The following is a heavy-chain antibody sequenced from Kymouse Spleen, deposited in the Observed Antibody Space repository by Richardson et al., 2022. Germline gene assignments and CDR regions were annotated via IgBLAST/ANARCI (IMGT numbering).Heavy chain of an antibody. CDR2: ISSSSSTI. CDR3: AREEGFGELLGYYYYGMDV. CDR1: GFTFSSYS. D-gene: IGHD3-10*01. Sequence: EVQLVESGGGLVQPGGSLRLSCAASGFTFSSYSMNWVRQAPGKGLEWVSYISSSSSTIYYADSVKGRFTISRDNAKNSLYLQMNSLRDEDTAVYYCAREEGFGELLGYYYYGMDVWGQGTTVTVSS. J-gene: IGHJ6*02. V-gene: IGHV3-48*02.